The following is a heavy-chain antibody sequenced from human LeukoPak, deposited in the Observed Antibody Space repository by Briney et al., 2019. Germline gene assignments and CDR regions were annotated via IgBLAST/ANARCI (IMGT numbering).Heavy chain of an antibody. CDR3: ARDLGHPYYYYYMDV. V-gene: IGHV1-2*02. CDR1: GYTFTGYY. Sequence: ASVKVSCKASGYTFTGYYMHWVRQAPGQGLEWMGWINPNSGGTNYAQKLQGRVTMTTDTSTSTAYMELRSLRSDDTAVYYCARDLGHPYYYYYMDVWGKGTTVTISS. J-gene: IGHJ6*03. CDR2: INPNSGGT.